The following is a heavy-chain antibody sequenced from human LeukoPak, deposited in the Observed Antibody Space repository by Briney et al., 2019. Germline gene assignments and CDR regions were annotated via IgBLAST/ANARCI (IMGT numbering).Heavy chain of an antibody. CDR2: IYSGGST. Sequence: GGSLRLSCAASGFTVSGNYMSWVRQAPGKGLEWVSVIYSGGSTYYADSVKGRFTISRDNSKNTLYLQMNSLRAEDMAVYYCARDFYGSSRYFHDYWGQGTLVTVSS. V-gene: IGHV3-66*01. J-gene: IGHJ4*02. CDR1: GFTVSGNY. CDR3: ARDFYGSSRYFHDY. D-gene: IGHD3-22*01.